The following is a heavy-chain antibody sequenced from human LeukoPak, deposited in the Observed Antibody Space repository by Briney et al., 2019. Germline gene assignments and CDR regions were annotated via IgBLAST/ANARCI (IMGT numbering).Heavy chain of an antibody. CDR2: IYYTGST. V-gene: IGHV4-39*07. CDR3: ARYLLYYYDSRADAFDI. J-gene: IGHJ3*02. CDR1: GGSISSGNYY. D-gene: IGHD3-22*01. Sequence: SETLSLTCTVSGGSISSGNYYWGWIRQPPGKGLEWIGSIYYTGSTYYNPSLKSRVTISVDTSKNQFSLKLSSVTAADTAVYYCARYLLYYYDSRADAFDIWGQGTMVTVSS.